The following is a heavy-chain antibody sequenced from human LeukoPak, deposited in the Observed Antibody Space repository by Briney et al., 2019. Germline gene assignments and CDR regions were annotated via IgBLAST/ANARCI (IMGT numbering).Heavy chain of an antibody. V-gene: IGHV1-18*01. CDR3: ARDWLEQRGDDVFDV. CDR2: ISPYRGNM. CDR1: GYTFTTYG. D-gene: IGHD6-25*01. Sequence: ASVKVSCKASGYTFTTYGISWVRQAPGQGPEWMGWISPYRGNMFYAQKFQGRVTMTTDTSTSTAYMEVRSPRSDDTAAYYCARDWLEQRGDDVFDVWGQGTMVTVSS. J-gene: IGHJ3*01.